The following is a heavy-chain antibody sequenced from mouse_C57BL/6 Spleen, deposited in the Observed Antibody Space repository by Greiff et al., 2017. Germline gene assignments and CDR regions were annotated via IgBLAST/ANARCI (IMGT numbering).Heavy chain of an antibody. Sequence: EVQLQESGGDLVKPGGSLKLSCAASGFTFSSYGMSWVRQTPDKRLEWVATISSGGSYTYYPDSVKGRLTISRDNAKNTLYLQMSSLKSEDTALYYCARPYDYGGDGFAYWGQGTLVTVSA. CDR1: GFTFSSYG. V-gene: IGHV5-6*01. CDR2: ISSGGSYT. J-gene: IGHJ3*01. CDR3: ARPYDYGGDGFAY. D-gene: IGHD2-4*01.